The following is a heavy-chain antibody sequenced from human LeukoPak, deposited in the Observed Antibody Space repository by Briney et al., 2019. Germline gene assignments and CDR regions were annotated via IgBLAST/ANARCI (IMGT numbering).Heavy chain of an antibody. J-gene: IGHJ4*02. Sequence: SETLSLTCAVYGGSFSGYYWSWIRQPPGKGLEWIGEINHSGSTNYNPSLKSRVTISVDTSTNQFSLKLSSVTAADTAVYYCARDKVLGRYGSGNNYRDYWGQGTLVTVSS. D-gene: IGHD3-10*01. CDR2: INHSGST. CDR3: ARDKVLGRYGSGNNYRDY. V-gene: IGHV4-34*01. CDR1: GGSFSGYY.